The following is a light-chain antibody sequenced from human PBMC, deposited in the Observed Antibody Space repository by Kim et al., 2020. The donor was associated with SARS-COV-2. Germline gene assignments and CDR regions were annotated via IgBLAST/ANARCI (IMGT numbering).Light chain of an antibody. Sequence: EIVMTQSPATLSVSPGERVTLSCRASQSVGSYLAWYQQKPGQAPRLLIYGASTRATGIPARFSGSGSGTDFTLTISSLQSEDFAIYYCQQYNNWPYTFGQGTKLEI. CDR1: QSVGSY. CDR2: GAS. J-gene: IGKJ2*01. V-gene: IGKV3-15*01. CDR3: QQYNNWPYT.